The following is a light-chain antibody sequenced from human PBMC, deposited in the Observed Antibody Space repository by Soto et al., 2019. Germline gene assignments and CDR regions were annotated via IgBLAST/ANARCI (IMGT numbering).Light chain of an antibody. Sequence: EIVLTQSPATLSLSPGERATLSCRASQSVSSYLAWYQQKPGQAPRLLIYDASNRATGIPARFRGSGSGTNFTLTISSLEPEDFAVYYCQQRSKWPLTFGGGNKVEIK. J-gene: IGKJ4*01. V-gene: IGKV3-11*01. CDR1: QSVSSY. CDR3: QQRSKWPLT. CDR2: DAS.